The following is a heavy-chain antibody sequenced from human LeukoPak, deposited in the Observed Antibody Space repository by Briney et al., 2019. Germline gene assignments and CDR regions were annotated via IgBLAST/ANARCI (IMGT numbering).Heavy chain of an antibody. CDR2: ISGSGGST. CDR1: GFTFSSYA. V-gene: IGHV3-23*01. CDR3: ATFPFRYSSGWSGHFDY. J-gene: IGHJ4*02. Sequence: PGGSLRLSCAASGFTFSSYAMSWVRQAPGKGLEWVSAISGSGGSTYYADSVKGRFTISRDNSKNTLYLQMNSLRAEDTAVYYCATFPFRYSSGWSGHFDYWGQGTLVTVSS. D-gene: IGHD6-19*01.